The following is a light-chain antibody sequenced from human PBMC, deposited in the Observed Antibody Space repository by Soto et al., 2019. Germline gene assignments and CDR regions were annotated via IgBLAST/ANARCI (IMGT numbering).Light chain of an antibody. CDR1: QYVDSSF. Sequence: ETVLTQSPDTLSLSPGERATLSCRASQYVDSSFFAWYQQKPGQAPRLLIYDASNRATGIPDRFSGSGSGTDFTLTISRLEPEDFAVYYCQQRGGSPPTWTFGQGTKVDIK. J-gene: IGKJ1*01. CDR3: QQRGGSPPTWT. CDR2: DAS. V-gene: IGKV3-20*01.